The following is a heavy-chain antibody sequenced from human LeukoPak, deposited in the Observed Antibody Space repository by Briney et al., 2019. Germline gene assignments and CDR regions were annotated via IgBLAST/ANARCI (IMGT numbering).Heavy chain of an antibody. CDR3: AIPPPHYYGSSGEGAFDI. CDR2: ISGSGGST. Sequence: PGGSLRLSCAASGFTVSSNYMSWVRQAPGKGLEWVSAISGSGGSTYYADSVKGRFTTSRDNSKNTLYLQMNSLRAEDTAVYYCAIPPPHYYGSSGEGAFDIWGQGTMVTVSS. V-gene: IGHV3-23*01. J-gene: IGHJ3*02. D-gene: IGHD3-22*01. CDR1: GFTVSSNY.